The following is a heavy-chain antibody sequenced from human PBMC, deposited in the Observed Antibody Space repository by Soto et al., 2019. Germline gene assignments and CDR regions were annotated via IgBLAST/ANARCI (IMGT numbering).Heavy chain of an antibody. CDR1: GFTFSYYE. CDR2: ISHTDRLT. CDR3: ARDTGRASADL. Sequence: EVQLAESGGDLVQPGGSLSLSCVGSGFTFSYYEMNWVRQAPGKGLERVAFISHTDRLTHYPDSVKGRFTISRDNAKNSLYLEMTNLRVEDTAVYYCARDTGRASADLWGQGTLVSVSS. D-gene: IGHD6-13*01. J-gene: IGHJ5*02. V-gene: IGHV3-48*03.